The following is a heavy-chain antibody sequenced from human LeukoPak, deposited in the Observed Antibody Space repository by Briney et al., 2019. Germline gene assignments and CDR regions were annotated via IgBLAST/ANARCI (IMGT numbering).Heavy chain of an antibody. J-gene: IGHJ4*02. CDR1: GFTFSSFA. CDR2: ISLNGGDT. CDR3: ARDPTTRSNRAQFYSDY. Sequence: GGSLRLSCAASGFTFSSFAMHWVRQAPGKGLEWVAVISLNGGDTNYAGSVKGRFTISRDNSRNTLYLQMNSLRAEDTAVYYCARDPTTRSNRAQFYSDYWGQGTLVIVSS. V-gene: IGHV3-30*04. D-gene: IGHD4-17*01.